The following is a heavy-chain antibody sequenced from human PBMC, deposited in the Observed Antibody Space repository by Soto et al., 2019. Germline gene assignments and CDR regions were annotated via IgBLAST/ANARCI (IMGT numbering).Heavy chain of an antibody. J-gene: IGHJ4*02. Sequence: SETLSLTCTVSGGSISSYYWSWIRHPPGKGLEWIGYIYYSGSTNYNPSLKSRVTISVDTSKNQFSLKLSSVTAADTAVYYCARGKRYSYGEFDYWGQGTLVTVSS. CDR3: ARGKRYSYGEFDY. CDR1: GGSISSYY. CDR2: IYYSGST. V-gene: IGHV4-59*01. D-gene: IGHD5-18*01.